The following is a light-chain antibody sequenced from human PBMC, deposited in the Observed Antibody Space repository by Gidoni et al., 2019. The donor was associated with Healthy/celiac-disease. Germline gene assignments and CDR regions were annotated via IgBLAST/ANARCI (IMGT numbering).Light chain of an antibody. Sequence: DIQMTQYPSSLSASVGDRVTITCRASQSISSYLNWYQQKPGNAPKLLIYAASSLQSGVPSRFSGSGSGTDFTLTISSLQPEDFATYYCQQSYSTPPLTFGGGTKVEIK. CDR3: QQSYSTPPLT. J-gene: IGKJ4*01. CDR2: AAS. CDR1: QSISSY. V-gene: IGKV1-39*01.